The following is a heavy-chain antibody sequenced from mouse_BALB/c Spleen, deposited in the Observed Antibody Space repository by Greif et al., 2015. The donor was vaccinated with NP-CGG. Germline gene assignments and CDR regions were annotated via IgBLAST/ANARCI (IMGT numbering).Heavy chain of an antibody. CDR2: ISDGGSYT. Sequence: EVNVVDSGGGLVKPGGSLKLSCAASGFTFSDYYMYWVRQTPEKRLEWVATISDGGSYTYYPDSVKGRSTISRDNAKNNLYLQMSSLKSEDTAMYYCARDGGWLLQTFAYWGQGTLVTVSA. D-gene: IGHD2-3*01. J-gene: IGHJ3*01. V-gene: IGHV5-4*02. CDR3: ARDGGWLLQTFAY. CDR1: GFTFSDYY.